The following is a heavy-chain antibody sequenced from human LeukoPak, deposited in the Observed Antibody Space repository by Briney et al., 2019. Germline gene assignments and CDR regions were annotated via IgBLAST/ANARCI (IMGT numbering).Heavy chain of an antibody. J-gene: IGHJ5*02. CDR3: ASGPGYCSSTSCYNWFDP. D-gene: IGHD2-2*01. CDR1: GYTFTSYD. V-gene: IGHV1-8*03. Sequence: GASVKVSCKASGYTFTSYDINWVRQATGQGLEWMGWMNPNSGNTGYAQKFQGRVTITRNTSMSTAYMELSSLRSEDTAVYYCASGPGYCSSTSCYNWFDPWGQGTLVTVSS. CDR2: MNPNSGNT.